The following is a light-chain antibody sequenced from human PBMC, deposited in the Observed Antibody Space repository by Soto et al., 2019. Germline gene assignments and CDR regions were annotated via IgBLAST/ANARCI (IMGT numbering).Light chain of an antibody. CDR1: SSDIGAYIY. V-gene: IGLV2-8*01. CDR2: EVS. CDR3: SSYAGSNNFV. Sequence: QSVLTQPPSASGSPGQSVTTSCTGTSSDIGAYIYVSWYQQHPGKAPKLMISEVSRRPSGVPERFSGSKSGNTASLTVSGLQADDEAHYYCSSYAGSNNFVLGTGTKVTVL. J-gene: IGLJ1*01.